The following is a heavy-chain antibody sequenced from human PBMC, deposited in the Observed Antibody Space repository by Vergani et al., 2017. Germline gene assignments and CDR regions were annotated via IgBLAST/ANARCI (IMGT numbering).Heavy chain of an antibody. V-gene: IGHV2-70*01. Sequence: QVTLRESGPALVKPTQTLTLTCTFSGFSLSTSGMCVSWIRPPPGKALEWLALIDWDDDKYYSTSLKTRLTISKDTSKNQVVLTMTNMDPVDTATYYCARTTYDFWSGYYASLPYYYMDVWGKGTTVTVSS. J-gene: IGHJ6*03. CDR1: GFSLSTSGMC. CDR3: ARTTYDFWSGYYASLPYYYMDV. D-gene: IGHD3-3*01. CDR2: IDWDDDK.